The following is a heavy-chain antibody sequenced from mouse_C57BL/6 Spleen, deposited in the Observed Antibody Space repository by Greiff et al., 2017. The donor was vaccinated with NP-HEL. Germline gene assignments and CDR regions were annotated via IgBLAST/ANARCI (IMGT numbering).Heavy chain of an antibody. CDR2: INPGSGGT. V-gene: IGHV1-54*01. CDR1: GYAFTNYL. Sequence: VKLMESGAELVRPGTSVKVSCKASGYAFTNYLIEWVKQRPGQGLEWIGVINPGSGGTNYNEKFKGKATLTADKSSSTAYMQLSSLTSEDSAVYFCARGGWLLRSAMDYWGQGTSVTVSS. J-gene: IGHJ4*01. CDR3: ARGGWLLRSAMDY. D-gene: IGHD2-3*01.